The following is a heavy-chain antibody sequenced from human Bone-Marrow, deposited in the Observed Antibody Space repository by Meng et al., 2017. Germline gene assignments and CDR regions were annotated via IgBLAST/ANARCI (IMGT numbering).Heavy chain of an antibody. V-gene: IGHV3-21*01. CDR2: ISSSSSYI. CDR1: GFTFSSYS. J-gene: IGHJ4*02. Sequence: VGLVGSGGGLVKPGGSLRVSCAASGFTFSSYSMNWVRQAPGKGLEWVSSISSSSSYIYYADSVKGRFTISRDNAKNSLYLQMNSLRAEDTAVYYCARAIVVVTFRKYYFDYWGQGTLVTVSS. D-gene: IGHD2-21*02. CDR3: ARAIVVVTFRKYYFDY.